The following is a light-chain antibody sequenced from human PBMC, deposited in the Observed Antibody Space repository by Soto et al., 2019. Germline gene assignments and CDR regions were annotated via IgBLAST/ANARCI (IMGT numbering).Light chain of an antibody. V-gene: IGLV2-14*01. CDR3: SSYTSSSTYV. CDR2: DVS. Sequence: QSVLAQPASVSGSPGQSITLCCTGTSRDVGGYDYVSWYQQHPGKAPKLMIYDVSNRPSGVSNRFSGSMSGNTASLTISGLQAEDEADYYCSSYTSSSTYVFGTRSNVTVL. J-gene: IGLJ1*01. CDR1: SRDVGGYDY.